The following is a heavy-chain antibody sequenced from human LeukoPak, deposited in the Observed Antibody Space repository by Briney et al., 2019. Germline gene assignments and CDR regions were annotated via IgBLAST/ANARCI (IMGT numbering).Heavy chain of an antibody. J-gene: IGHJ6*03. CDR1: GGSFSGYY. CDR3: ARSHCSSTSCRYYYYYYYMDV. V-gene: IGHV4-34*01. D-gene: IGHD2-2*01. Sequence: SETLSLTCAVYGGSFSGYYWSWIRQPPGKGLEWIGEINHSGSTNYNPSLKSRVTISVGTSKNQFSLKLSSVTAADTAVYYCARSHCSSTSCRYYYYYYYMDVWGKGTTVTISS. CDR2: INHSGST.